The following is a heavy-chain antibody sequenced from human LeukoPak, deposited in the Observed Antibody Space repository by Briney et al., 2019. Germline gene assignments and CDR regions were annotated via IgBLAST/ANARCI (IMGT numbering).Heavy chain of an antibody. CDR3: ARDVTYYYDSSGGGFDC. J-gene: IGHJ4*02. D-gene: IGHD3-22*01. CDR2: IYSDGTT. CDR1: GFTFSSYS. Sequence: QPAGSLRLSCVASGFTFSSYSMSWVRQAPGKGLEWVSLIYSDGTTYYADSVKGRFTISRDNSKNTLYLQMNSLRAEDTAVYYCARDVTYYYDSSGGGFDCWGQGTLVTVST. V-gene: IGHV3-53*01.